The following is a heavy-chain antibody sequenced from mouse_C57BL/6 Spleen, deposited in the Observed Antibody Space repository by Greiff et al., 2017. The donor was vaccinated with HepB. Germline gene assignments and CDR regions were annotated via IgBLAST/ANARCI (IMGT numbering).Heavy chain of an antibody. CDR2: IYPGDGDT. CDR1: GYAFSSSW. J-gene: IGHJ1*03. Sequence: VQLQQSGPELVKPGASVKISCKASGYAFSSSWMNWVKQRPGKGLEWIGRIYPGDGDTNYNGKFKGKATLTADKSSSTAYMQLSSLTSEDSAVYFCARAPNYYGSSFSDWYFDVWGTGTTVTVSS. D-gene: IGHD1-1*01. V-gene: IGHV1-82*01. CDR3: ARAPNYYGSSFSDWYFDV.